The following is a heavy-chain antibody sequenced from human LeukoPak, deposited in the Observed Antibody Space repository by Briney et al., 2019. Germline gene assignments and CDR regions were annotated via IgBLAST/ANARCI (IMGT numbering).Heavy chain of an antibody. CDR3: AKDKYSPVRGISHAAYYFDY. Sequence: GGSLRLSCTASGFTFSRCGMHWVRRAPDKGLDWVSFIRHDASNKYYADSVQGRFSISRDDSKNTLYLQMNSLRAEDTAIYYCAKDKYSPVRGISHAAYYFDYWGPGTLVTVSS. CDR2: IRHDASNK. V-gene: IGHV3-30*02. J-gene: IGHJ4*02. D-gene: IGHD1-14*01. CDR1: GFTFSRCG.